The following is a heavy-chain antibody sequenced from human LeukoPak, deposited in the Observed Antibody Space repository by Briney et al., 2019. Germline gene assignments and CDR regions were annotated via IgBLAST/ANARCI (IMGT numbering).Heavy chain of an antibody. CDR3: ARVNPDYGDNHFDY. CDR2: VKQDGNAK. CDR1: GFTFSTYW. Sequence: GGSLRLSCAASGFTFSTYWMTWVRQAPGKGLEWVANVKQDGNAKYYVDSVKGRFTISRDNAKNSLYLQMNSLRAEDTAVYYCARVNPDYGDNHFDYWGQGTLVTASS. J-gene: IGHJ4*02. D-gene: IGHD4-17*01. V-gene: IGHV3-7*01.